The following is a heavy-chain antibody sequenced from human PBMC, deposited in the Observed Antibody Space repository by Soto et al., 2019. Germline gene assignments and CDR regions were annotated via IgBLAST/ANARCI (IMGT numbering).Heavy chain of an antibody. Sequence: GGSLRLSCAASGFTFSSYAMSWVRQAPGKGLEWVSAISGSGGSTYYADSVKGRFTISRDNSKNTLYLQMNSLRAEDTAVYYWAKDPSRYYYDSSGYYYGYWGQGTLVTVSS. CDR1: GFTFSSYA. CDR2: ISGSGGST. CDR3: AKDPSRYYYDSSGYYYGY. V-gene: IGHV3-23*01. D-gene: IGHD3-22*01. J-gene: IGHJ4*02.